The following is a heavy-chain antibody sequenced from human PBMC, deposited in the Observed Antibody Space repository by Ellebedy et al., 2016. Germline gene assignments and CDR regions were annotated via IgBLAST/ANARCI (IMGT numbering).Heavy chain of an antibody. CDR1: GGSFGSFS. CDR3: ARGATIDTPFGELPEPDYNYYGLDV. J-gene: IGHJ6*02. Sequence: ASVKVSCKTSGGSFGSFSINWVRQAPGQGLEWMGRIIPMVKIADYAQSFQGRITITADSFTRTAYMELSSLRSDDTAVYYCARGATIDTPFGELPEPDYNYYGLDVWGHGTTVTVSS. CDR2: IIPMVKIA. V-gene: IGHV1-69*04. D-gene: IGHD3-10*01.